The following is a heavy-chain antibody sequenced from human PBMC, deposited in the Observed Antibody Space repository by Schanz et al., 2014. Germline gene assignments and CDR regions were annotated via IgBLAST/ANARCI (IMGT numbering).Heavy chain of an antibody. CDR1: GFTFSSYA. V-gene: IGHV3-23*01. D-gene: IGHD5-12*01. CDR2: LSGSGGST. Sequence: DVQLLESGGGLVQPGGSLRLSCAASGFTFSSYAMSWVRQAPGKGLEWVSALSGSGGSTYYADSVEGRFTISRDNSRNTLYLQMNSLRTEDTAVYYCASPSGYSDYGTYFDFWGQGTLVTVSS. J-gene: IGHJ4*02. CDR3: ASPSGYSDYGTYFDF.